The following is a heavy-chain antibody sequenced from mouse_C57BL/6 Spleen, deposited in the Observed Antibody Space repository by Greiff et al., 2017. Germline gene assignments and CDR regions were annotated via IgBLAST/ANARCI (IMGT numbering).Heavy chain of an antibody. CDR2: INPNYGTT. V-gene: IGHV1-39*01. CDR3: ARGTTVVDDFFAY. D-gene: IGHD1-1*01. Sequence: EVHLVESGPELVKPGASVKISCKASGYSFTDYNMNWVKQSNGKSLEWIGVINPNYGTTSYNKKFKGKATLTVDQSSSTAYMQLNSLTSEDSAVYYCARGTTVVDDFFAYWGQGTLVTVSA. CDR1: GYSFTDYN. J-gene: IGHJ3*01.